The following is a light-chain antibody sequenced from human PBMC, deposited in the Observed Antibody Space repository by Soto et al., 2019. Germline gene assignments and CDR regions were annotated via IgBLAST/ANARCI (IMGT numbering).Light chain of an antibody. Sequence: EIVLTQSPGTLSXXXXXXXXXXXRASQSVSGNYLTWYQHKPGQAPRLLIYDASTRATGIPDRFSGSGSGTDFTLTISRLEPEDFALYYCQQHGASPITFGQGTRLEI. CDR3: QQHGASPIT. J-gene: IGKJ5*01. CDR2: DAS. V-gene: IGKV3-20*01. CDR1: QSVSGNY.